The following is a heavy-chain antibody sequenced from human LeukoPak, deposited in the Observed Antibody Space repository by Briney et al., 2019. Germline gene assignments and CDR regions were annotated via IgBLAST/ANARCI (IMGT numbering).Heavy chain of an antibody. J-gene: IGHJ3*02. CDR1: GFIFNDYA. CDR2: ITWDSSNT. Sequence: PGGSLRLSCAASGFIFNDYAMYWVRQPPGKGLEWVSAITWDSSNTGYADSVKGRFTISRDNAKNSLYLQMNSLRPEDTALYYCARASYYYDTSGLGAFDMWGQGTMVTVSS. CDR3: ARASYYYDTSGLGAFDM. V-gene: IGHV3-9*01. D-gene: IGHD3-22*01.